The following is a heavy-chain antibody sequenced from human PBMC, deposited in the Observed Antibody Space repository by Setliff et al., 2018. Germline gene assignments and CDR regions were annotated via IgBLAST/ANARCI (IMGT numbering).Heavy chain of an antibody. J-gene: IGHJ4*02. Sequence: SVKVSCKASGGTFSSYAISWVRQAPGQGLEWMGGIIPIFGTANYAQKFQGRVTITADESTSTAYMELSSLRSDDTALYYCVRGQGPRTVVAIPFDHWGQGTLVTVSS. CDR1: GGTFSSYA. D-gene: IGHD3-22*01. V-gene: IGHV1-69*13. CDR3: VRGQGPRTVVAIPFDH. CDR2: IIPIFGTA.